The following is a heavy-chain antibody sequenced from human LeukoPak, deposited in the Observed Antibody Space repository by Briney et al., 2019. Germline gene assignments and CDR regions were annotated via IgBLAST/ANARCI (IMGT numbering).Heavy chain of an antibody. D-gene: IGHD3-10*01. V-gene: IGHV1-18*03. CDR1: GYTFTSYG. CDR3: ARERVTMVRGWHNWFDP. Sequence: ASVKVSCKASGYTFTSYGISWVRQAPGQGLEWMGWISAYNGNTNYAQKLQGRVTMTTDTSTSTAYMELRSLRSDDMAVYYCARERVTMVRGWHNWFDPWGQGTLVTVSS. J-gene: IGHJ5*02. CDR2: ISAYNGNT.